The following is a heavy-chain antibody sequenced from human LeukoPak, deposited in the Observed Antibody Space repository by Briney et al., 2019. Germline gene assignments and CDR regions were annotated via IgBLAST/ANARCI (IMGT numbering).Heavy chain of an antibody. J-gene: IGHJ4*02. CDR2: IYYSGST. CDR1: GGSISSSSYY. D-gene: IGHD3-3*01. Sequence: SETLSLTCTVSGGSISSSSYYWGWIRQPPGKGLEWIGSIYYSGSTYYNPSLKSRVTISVDTSKNQFSLKLSSVTAADTAVYYCAALRSGTIFRVVIIPYFDYWGQGTLVTVSS. V-gene: IGHV4-39*01. CDR3: AALRSGTIFRVVIIPYFDY.